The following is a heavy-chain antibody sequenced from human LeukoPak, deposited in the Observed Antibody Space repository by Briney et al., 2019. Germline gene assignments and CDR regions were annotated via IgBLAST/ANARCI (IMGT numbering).Heavy chain of an antibody. Sequence: SETLSLTCTVSGGSINNYYWSWIRQPAGKGLEWIGCIYTSGSTNYNPSLKSRVTMSVDTSKNQLSLKLNSVTAADTAVYYCARGKVVAAPFDYWGQGTLVTVSS. J-gene: IGHJ4*02. V-gene: IGHV4-4*07. D-gene: IGHD6-6*01. CDR2: IYTSGST. CDR3: ARGKVVAAPFDY. CDR1: GGSINNYY.